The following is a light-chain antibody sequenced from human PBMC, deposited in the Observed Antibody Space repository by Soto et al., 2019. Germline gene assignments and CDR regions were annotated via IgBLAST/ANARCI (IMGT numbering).Light chain of an antibody. CDR2: DAS. CDR3: QAYGNSRT. Sequence: EVVLTQSPGTLSLSPGERATLSCRASQSVSRTYLAWYQQKPGQAPRLLIYDASSRATGIPDRFSGSGSGTDFALPSSRLEPDDFAVYYCQAYGNSRTFGQGTKVEIK. J-gene: IGKJ1*01. V-gene: IGKV3-20*01. CDR1: QSVSRTY.